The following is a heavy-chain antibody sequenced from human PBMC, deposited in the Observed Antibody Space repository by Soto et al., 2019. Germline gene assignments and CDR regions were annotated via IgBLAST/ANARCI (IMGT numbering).Heavy chain of an antibody. Sequence: SATLSLTCTVSGGSISSGGYYWSWIRQHPGKGLEWIGYIYYSGSTYYNPSLKSRVTISVDTSKNQFSLKLSSVTAADTAVYYCASSYCSGGSCYPNWFDPWGQGTLVTVSS. CDR3: ASSYCSGGSCYPNWFDP. CDR1: GGSISSGGYY. CDR2: IYYSGST. V-gene: IGHV4-31*03. D-gene: IGHD2-15*01. J-gene: IGHJ5*02.